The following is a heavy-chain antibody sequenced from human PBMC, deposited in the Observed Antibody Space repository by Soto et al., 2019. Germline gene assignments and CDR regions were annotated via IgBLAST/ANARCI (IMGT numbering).Heavy chain of an antibody. CDR1: GGSFSGYY. V-gene: IGHV4-34*01. Sequence: SETLSLTCAVYGGSFSGYYWSWIRQPPGKGLEWIGEINHSGSTNYNPSLKSRVTISVDTSKNQFSLKLSSVTAADMAVYYCARLGRYYYGSGSYWWFDPWGQGTLVTVSS. D-gene: IGHD3-10*01. CDR3: ARLGRYYYGSGSYWWFDP. J-gene: IGHJ5*02. CDR2: INHSGST.